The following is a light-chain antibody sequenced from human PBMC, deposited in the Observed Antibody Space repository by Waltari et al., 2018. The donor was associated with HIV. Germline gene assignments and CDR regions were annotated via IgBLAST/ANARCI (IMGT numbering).Light chain of an antibody. Sequence: DIQLTQSPSFLSASVGARVTMTCRASQGIRSYLAWYQQKPGNAPNLLIYAASTLQSGVPSRFSGSGSGTEFTLTISSLQPEDFATYSCQQLNEYPWTFGQGTKVEMK. V-gene: IGKV1-9*01. J-gene: IGKJ1*01. CDR1: QGIRSY. CDR3: QQLNEYPWT. CDR2: AAS.